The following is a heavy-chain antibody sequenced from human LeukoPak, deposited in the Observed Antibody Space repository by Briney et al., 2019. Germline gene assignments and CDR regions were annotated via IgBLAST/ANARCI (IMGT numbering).Heavy chain of an antibody. V-gene: IGHV3-30*18. Sequence: PGRSLRLSCAPSGFTFTNYAMHWVRQAPGKALECVAVTSYDGSHIYYADSVKGRFTISRDSSKNTLYLQMNSLRAEDTALYYCAKGQLGDYGMDVWGQGTTVTVSS. CDR3: AKGQLGDYGMDV. D-gene: IGHD6-13*01. J-gene: IGHJ6*01. CDR2: TSYDGSHI. CDR1: GFTFTNYA.